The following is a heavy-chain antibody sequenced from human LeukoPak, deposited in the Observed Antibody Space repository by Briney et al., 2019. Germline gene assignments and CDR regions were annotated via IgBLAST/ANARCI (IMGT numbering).Heavy chain of an antibody. CDR1: GGSFSGYY. Sequence: SQTLSLTCAVYGGSFSGYYWSWIRQPPGRGLEWIGEINHSGSTNYNPSLKSRVTISVDTPKTQFSPKLSSVTPADTAVYYCARAMGAAIAYWGQGTLVTVSS. V-gene: IGHV4-34*01. CDR2: INHSGST. CDR3: ARAMGAAIAY. D-gene: IGHD2-2*01. J-gene: IGHJ4*02.